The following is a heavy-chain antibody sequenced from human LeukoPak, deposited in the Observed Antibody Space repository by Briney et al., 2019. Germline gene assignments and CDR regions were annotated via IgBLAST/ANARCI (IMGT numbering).Heavy chain of an antibody. CDR2: INPNSGGT. J-gene: IGHJ4*02. D-gene: IGHD1-26*01. Sequence: GASVKVSCKASGGTFSSYAISWVRQAPGQGLEWMGWINPNSGGTNYAQKFQGRVTMTRDMSTSTVYMELSSLRSEDTAVYYCAREGGSYFLDFWGQGTLVTVSS. CDR1: GGTFSSYA. V-gene: IGHV1-2*02. CDR3: AREGGSYFLDF.